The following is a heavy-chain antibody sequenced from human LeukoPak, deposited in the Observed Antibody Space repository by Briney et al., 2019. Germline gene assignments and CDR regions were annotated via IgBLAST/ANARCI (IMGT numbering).Heavy chain of an antibody. CDR1: GFTFSSYG. CDR3: AKARSLTGYYRY. D-gene: IGHD3-9*01. CDR2: IRYDGSNK. J-gene: IGHJ4*02. Sequence: GGSLRLSCAASGFTFSSYGMHWVRQAPGKGLEWVAFIRYDGSNKYYADSVKGRFTISRDNSKNTLYLQMNSLRAEATAVYYCAKARSLTGYYRYWGQGTLVTVSS. V-gene: IGHV3-30*02.